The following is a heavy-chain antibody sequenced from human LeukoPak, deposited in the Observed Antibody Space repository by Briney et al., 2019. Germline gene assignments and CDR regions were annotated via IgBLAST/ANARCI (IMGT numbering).Heavy chain of an antibody. CDR1: GYPFTSYG. CDR2: ISPADGKT. Sequence: ASVEVSCKTSGYPFTSYGLSWIRQAPGQGLEWIGWISPADGKTRFSQKFVGRVTLTTDTPTTAVNMELRSLRSDDTAVYYCSRARIVGYYDSSGFWGQGTLVTVSS. D-gene: IGHD3-22*01. V-gene: IGHV1-18*01. J-gene: IGHJ4*02. CDR3: SRARIVGYYDSSGF.